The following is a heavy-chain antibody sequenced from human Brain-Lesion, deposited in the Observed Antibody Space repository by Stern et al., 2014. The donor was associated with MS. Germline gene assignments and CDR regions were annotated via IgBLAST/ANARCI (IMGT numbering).Heavy chain of an antibody. CDR2: IFNSGST. CDR3: ARGRVVPGFQYYATDV. V-gene: IGHV4-61*02. Sequence: VQLLEPGPGLVKPSQTLSLSCTVSGGSISSGGYYWSWIRQPAGKGLEWIGRIFNSGSTSYNPSLKSRVTISIDTSKNQFSLRLNSMTAADTAVYYCARGRVVPGFQYYATDVWGQGTTVIVSS. D-gene: IGHD2-2*01. CDR1: GGSISSGGYY. J-gene: IGHJ6*02.